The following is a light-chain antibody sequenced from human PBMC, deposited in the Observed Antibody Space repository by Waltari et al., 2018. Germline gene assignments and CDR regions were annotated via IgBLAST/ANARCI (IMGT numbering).Light chain of an antibody. Sequence: EIVLTQSPGPLSLSPGDRATLSCRASQSITNNYLAWYQQKPGQAPRLLIYGASSRATGIPDRFSGSGSGTDFTLTISRLEPEDFAVYVCQQYGSSPPTFGQGTKVEIK. J-gene: IGKJ1*01. CDR2: GAS. CDR3: QQYGSSPPT. V-gene: IGKV3-20*01. CDR1: QSITNNY.